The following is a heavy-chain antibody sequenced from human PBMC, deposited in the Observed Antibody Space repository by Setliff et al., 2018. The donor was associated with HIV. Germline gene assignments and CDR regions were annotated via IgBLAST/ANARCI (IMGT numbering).Heavy chain of an antibody. Sequence: SGGSLRLSCAASGFIFSSYAMSWVRQAPGKGLEWVSAISGSGANTYYADSVKGRFTISRDNSKNTLYLQMNSLRAEDTAVYYCARCGSYDILTGLCDYWGQGTLVTVSS. CDR1: GFIFSSYA. J-gene: IGHJ4*02. CDR3: ARCGSYDILTGLCDY. CDR2: ISGSGANT. V-gene: IGHV3-23*01. D-gene: IGHD3-9*01.